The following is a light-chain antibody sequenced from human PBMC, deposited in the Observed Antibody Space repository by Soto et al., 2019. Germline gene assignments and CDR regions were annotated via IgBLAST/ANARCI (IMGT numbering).Light chain of an antibody. CDR1: QSISNY. CDR2: RTS. V-gene: IGKV1-39*01. CDR3: QQSYSTH. J-gene: IGKJ5*01. Sequence: DIQMTQSPSSLSASIGDRFTITCRASQSISNYLNWYQQKSGKAPKVLIYRTSSLESGVPSRFSGSGSGTDFTLTISSLQPEDFATYYCQQSYSTHFGQGTRLEIK.